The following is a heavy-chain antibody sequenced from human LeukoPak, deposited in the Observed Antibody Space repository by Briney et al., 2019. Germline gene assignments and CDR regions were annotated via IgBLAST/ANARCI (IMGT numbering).Heavy chain of an antibody. Sequence: SETLSLTCTVSGGSISSYYWSCIRQPPGKGLGGIGDIYYSRSTNYNPSLKSRLTISVDTSKNQFSLKRSSVTAADTAVYYCAREGAFDIWGQGTMVTVSS. CDR2: IYYSRST. V-gene: IGHV4-59*01. CDR3: AREGAFDI. CDR1: GGSISSYY. J-gene: IGHJ3*02.